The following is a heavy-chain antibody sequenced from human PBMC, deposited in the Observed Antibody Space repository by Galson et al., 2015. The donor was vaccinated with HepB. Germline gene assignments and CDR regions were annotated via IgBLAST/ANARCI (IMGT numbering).Heavy chain of an antibody. V-gene: IGHV1-2*02. CDR3: ATASITMILKWFDP. CDR1: GYTLTGYY. CDR2: INPNSGGT. Sequence: SVKVSCKASGYTLTGYYMHWVRQAPGQGLEWMGWINPNSGGTNYAPKFQGRFTISRENAKNSLVLQMNTPRAGDTAVYFCATASITMILKWFDPWGQGTLVTVSS. J-gene: IGHJ5*02. D-gene: IGHD3-22*01.